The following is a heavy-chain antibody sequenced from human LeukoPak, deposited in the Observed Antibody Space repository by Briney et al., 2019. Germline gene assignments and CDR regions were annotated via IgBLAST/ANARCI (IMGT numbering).Heavy chain of an antibody. CDR3: AKDGYGSGSYVDY. Sequence: GGSLRLSCAASGFTFDDYAMHWVRQAPGKGLEWVSLISWDGGSTYYADPVKGRFTISRDNSKNSLYLQMNSLRAEDTALYYCAKDGYGSGSYVDYWGQGTLVTVSS. V-gene: IGHV3-43D*03. J-gene: IGHJ4*02. CDR2: ISWDGGST. CDR1: GFTFDDYA. D-gene: IGHD3-10*01.